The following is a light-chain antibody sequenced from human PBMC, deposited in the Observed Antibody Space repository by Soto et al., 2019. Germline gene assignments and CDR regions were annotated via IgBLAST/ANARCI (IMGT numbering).Light chain of an antibody. V-gene: IGKV1-5*03. CDR3: QQYNDYSWT. CDR1: QSIGIW. J-gene: IGKJ1*01. Sequence: IQMTQSPSTLSASVGDRVAITCRASQSIGIWLAWYQKKPGKAPRFLIYKASTLQSEVPSRFSGSGSGTEFTLTISSLQPDEFATYYCQQYNDYSWTFGQGTKVEIK. CDR2: KAS.